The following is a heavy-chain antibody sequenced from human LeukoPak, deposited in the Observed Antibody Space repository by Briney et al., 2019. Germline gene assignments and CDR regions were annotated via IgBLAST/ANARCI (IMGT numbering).Heavy chain of an antibody. V-gene: IGHV3-23*01. Sequence: QPGGSLRLSCAASGFTFSSYAMSWVRQAPGKGLEWVSAISGSGGSTYYADSVKGRFTISRDNSKNTLYLQMNSLRAEDTAVYYCAKVRGGQTFSLYYFDYWGQGTLVTVSS. CDR3: AKVRGGQTFSLYYFDY. CDR1: GFTFSSYA. CDR2: ISGSGGST. J-gene: IGHJ4*02. D-gene: IGHD3-10*01.